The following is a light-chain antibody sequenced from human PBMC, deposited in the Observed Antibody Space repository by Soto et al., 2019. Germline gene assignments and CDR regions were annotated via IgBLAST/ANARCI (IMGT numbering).Light chain of an antibody. V-gene: IGKV1-9*01. CDR1: QGISSY. J-gene: IGKJ1*01. CDR3: QQCYSTPWT. CDR2: AAS. Sequence: IQLTQSPSYLSASVGDRVTITCRASQGISSYVAWYQQKPGKAPNLLIYAASTLQSGVPSRFSGSGSGTDFTLTISSLQPEDVATYYCQQCYSTPWTFGQGTKVDIK.